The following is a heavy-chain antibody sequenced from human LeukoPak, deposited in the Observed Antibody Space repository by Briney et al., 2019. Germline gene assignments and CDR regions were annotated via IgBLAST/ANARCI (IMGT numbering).Heavy chain of an antibody. CDR3: AHRPRFAAAGSLWFDP. D-gene: IGHD6-13*01. Sequence: SGPTLVKPTQTLTLTCTFSGFSLSTTGVGVGWIRQPPGKALEWLALIYWNGDKRYSPSLKSRLTITKDTSKNQVVLTMTNMDPVDTATYYCAHRPRFAAAGSLWFDPWGQGTLVTVSS. CDR1: GFSLSTTGVG. J-gene: IGHJ5*02. CDR2: IYWNGDK. V-gene: IGHV2-5*01.